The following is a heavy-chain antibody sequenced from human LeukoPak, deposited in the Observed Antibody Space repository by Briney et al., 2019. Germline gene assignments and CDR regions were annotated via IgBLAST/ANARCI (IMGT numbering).Heavy chain of an antibody. Sequence: PGGSLRLSCAASGFSFSNYAMSWVRQAPGEGLEWVSSTNNGGSSTHYADSVKGRFTISRDNSKNTLYLQLNSVTAEDTAVYYCAKNYYYGLDVWGRGTTVAVSS. CDR2: TNNGGSST. V-gene: IGHV3-23*01. J-gene: IGHJ6*02. CDR1: GFSFSNYA. CDR3: AKNYYYGLDV.